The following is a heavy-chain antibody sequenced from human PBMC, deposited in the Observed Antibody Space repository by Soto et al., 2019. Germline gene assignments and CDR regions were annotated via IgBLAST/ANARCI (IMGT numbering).Heavy chain of an antibody. CDR1: GGTFSSYA. CDR3: ARTPCSSTSCETYYYYYYGMDV. V-gene: IGHV1-69*01. CDR2: IIPIFGTA. J-gene: IGHJ6*02. Sequence: QVQLVQSGAEVKKPGSSVKVSCKASGGTFSSYAISWVRQAPGQGLEWMGGIIPIFGTANYAQKFQGRVTITADESTSTAYRELSSLRSEDTAVYYCARTPCSSTSCETYYYYYYGMDVWGQGTTVTVSS. D-gene: IGHD2-2*01.